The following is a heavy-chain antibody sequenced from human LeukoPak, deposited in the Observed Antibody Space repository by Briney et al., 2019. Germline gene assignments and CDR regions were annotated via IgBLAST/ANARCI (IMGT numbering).Heavy chain of an antibody. V-gene: IGHV4-59*01. CDR3: ARGGSSSPLDD. D-gene: IGHD6-6*01. Sequence: SETLSLTCTVSGGSITSSYWSWVRQPPGKGLEWIGYIYYSGSTYYSPSLRSRVTMSVDTSKNEFSLKMSSVTPADTAVYYCARGGSSSPLDDWGQGTLVTVSS. CDR1: GGSITSSY. CDR2: IYYSGST. J-gene: IGHJ4*02.